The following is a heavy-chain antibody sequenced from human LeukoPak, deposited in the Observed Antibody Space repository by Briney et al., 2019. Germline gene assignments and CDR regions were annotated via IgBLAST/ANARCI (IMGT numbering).Heavy chain of an antibody. D-gene: IGHD4-17*01. Sequence: GALRVSCAPSGFTVLHYAISWVGPAPRKGLAWVSARSGGGGSTYYAASVKGRFTISRDNSKNTLYLQMNGLRAEDTAVYYCAKIQGDYIVYYFYGMDVWGQGTTVTVSS. V-gene: IGHV3-23*01. CDR3: AKIQGDYIVYYFYGMDV. J-gene: IGHJ6*02. CDR2: RSGGGGST. CDR1: GFTVLHYA.